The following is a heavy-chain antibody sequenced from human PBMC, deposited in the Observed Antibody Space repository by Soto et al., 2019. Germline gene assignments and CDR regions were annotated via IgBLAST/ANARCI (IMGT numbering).Heavy chain of an antibody. CDR3: ARDSYGDYYFDY. J-gene: IGHJ4*02. D-gene: IGHD4-17*01. Sequence: PGGSLRLSCAASGFTFSIYSMNWVRQAPGKGLEWVSSISSSSSYIYYADPLKGRFTISRDNAKNSLYLQMNSLRAEDTAVYYCARDSYGDYYFDYWGQGTLVTVSS. V-gene: IGHV3-21*01. CDR2: ISSSSSYI. CDR1: GFTFSIYS.